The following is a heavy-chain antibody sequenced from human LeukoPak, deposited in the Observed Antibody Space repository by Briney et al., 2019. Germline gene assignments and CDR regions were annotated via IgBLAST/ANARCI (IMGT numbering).Heavy chain of an antibody. J-gene: IGHJ4*02. CDR1: GFTFSSYG. Sequence: GGSLRLSCAASGFTFSSYGMHWVRQAPGKGLEWVANIKQDGSKESYVDSVKGRFTISRDNAKNSLYLQMNSLRAEDTAIYYCTRVGYIDEGIDYWGQGTLVTASS. CDR3: TRVGYIDEGIDY. D-gene: IGHD5-24*01. CDR2: IKQDGSKE. V-gene: IGHV3-7*04.